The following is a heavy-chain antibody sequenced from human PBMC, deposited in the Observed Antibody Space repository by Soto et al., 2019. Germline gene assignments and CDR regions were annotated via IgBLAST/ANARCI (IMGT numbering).Heavy chain of an antibody. J-gene: IGHJ5*02. D-gene: IGHD3-10*01. CDR2: IYHSGST. CDR3: ANSEGVIVR. Sequence: SETLSLTCAVSSGSISSSNWWSWVRQPPGKGLEWIGEIYHSGSTNYNPSLKSRVTISVDKPKNQFSLKLSSVTAADTAVDYCANSEGVIVRWGQGTLVTVSS. V-gene: IGHV4-4*02. CDR1: SGSISSSNW.